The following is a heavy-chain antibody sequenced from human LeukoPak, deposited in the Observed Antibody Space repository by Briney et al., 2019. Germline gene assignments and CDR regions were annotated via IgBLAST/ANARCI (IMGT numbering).Heavy chain of an antibody. Sequence: GESLKISCKGSGYSFTSYWIGWVRQMPGKGLEWMGIIYPGDSDTRYSPSFQGQVTISADKSINTAYLQWSSLKASDTTMYYCARHHSGSYSIHDYWGQGTLVTVSS. CDR2: IYPGDSDT. CDR1: GYSFTSYW. J-gene: IGHJ4*02. CDR3: ARHHSGSYSIHDY. D-gene: IGHD1-26*01. V-gene: IGHV5-51*01.